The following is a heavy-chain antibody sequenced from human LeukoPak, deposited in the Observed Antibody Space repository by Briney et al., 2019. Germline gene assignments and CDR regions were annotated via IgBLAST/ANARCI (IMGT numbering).Heavy chain of an antibody. CDR3: SKHRADFWSASDY. D-gene: IGHD3-3*01. V-gene: IGHV3-23*01. J-gene: IGHJ4*02. CDR1: GFRFHSYA. Sequence: GGSVRLLCGACGFRFHSYAMRCVREAPGRGLVEVSISGGGEIAEQPDSVQGRFPLYRDISKNTLHLQVNNLRAEDTAVFFCSKHRADFWSASDYWGLGTLVTVSS. CDR2: ISGGGEIA.